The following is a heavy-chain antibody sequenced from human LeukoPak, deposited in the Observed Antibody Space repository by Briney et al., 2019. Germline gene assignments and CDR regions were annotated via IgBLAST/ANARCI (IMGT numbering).Heavy chain of an antibody. V-gene: IGHV3-30-3*01. J-gene: IGHJ3*02. Sequence: GGSLRLSCAASGFTFSSYAMHWVRQAPGKGLEWVAVISYDGSDKYYADSVKGRFTISRDNSKNALYLQMNSLRAEDTAVYYCARDPFILGPDAFDIWGQGTMVTVSS. D-gene: IGHD2-21*01. CDR3: ARDPFILGPDAFDI. CDR1: GFTFSSYA. CDR2: ISYDGSDK.